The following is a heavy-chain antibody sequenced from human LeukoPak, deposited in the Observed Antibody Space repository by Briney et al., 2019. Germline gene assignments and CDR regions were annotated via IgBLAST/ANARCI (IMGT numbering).Heavy chain of an antibody. J-gene: IGHJ4*02. Sequence: ASVKVSCKASGYTFTGYHIHRVRQAPGQGLEWMGRINPTTGDTNFAQKFQGRVTMTRDTSITTAYMEVSSLRPDDTAMYFCARDQGSLSRSWYTGYWGQGTQVTVSS. CDR1: GYTFTGYH. D-gene: IGHD6-13*01. CDR3: ARDQGSLSRSWYTGY. CDR2: INPTTGDT. V-gene: IGHV1-2*06.